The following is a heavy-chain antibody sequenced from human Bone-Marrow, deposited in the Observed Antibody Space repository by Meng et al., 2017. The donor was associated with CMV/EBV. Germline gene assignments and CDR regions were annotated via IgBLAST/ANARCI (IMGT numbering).Heavy chain of an antibody. V-gene: IGHV3-21*01. Sequence: GESLKISCAASGFTFSSYGMHWVRQAPGKGLEWVSAISGSGGSTYYADSVKGRFIISRDNVENSLDLQMYSLRVEDTAVYYCARLALDSGYRMFDYWGQGTVVTVS. CDR2: ISGSGGST. CDR1: GFTFSSYG. CDR3: ARLALDSGYRMFDY. D-gene: IGHD5-12*01. J-gene: IGHJ4*02.